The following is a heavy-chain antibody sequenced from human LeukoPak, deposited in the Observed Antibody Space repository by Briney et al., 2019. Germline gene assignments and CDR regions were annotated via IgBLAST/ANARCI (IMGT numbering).Heavy chain of an antibody. J-gene: IGHJ4*02. V-gene: IGHV3-23*01. D-gene: IGHD3-3*01. CDR3: AKDVYYDFWSGYYF. Sequence: GGSLRLSCAASGFTFSSYAMSWVRQAPGKGLEWASAISGSGGSTYYADSVKGRFTISRDNSKNTLYLQMNSLRAEDTAVYYCAKDVYYDFWSGYYFWGQGTLVTVSS. CDR1: GFTFSSYA. CDR2: ISGSGGST.